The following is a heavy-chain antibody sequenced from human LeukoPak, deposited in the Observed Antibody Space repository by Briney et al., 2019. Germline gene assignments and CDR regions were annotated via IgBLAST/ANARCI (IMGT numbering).Heavy chain of an antibody. J-gene: IGHJ4*02. Sequence: GGSLRLSCAASGFTFSSHGMHWVRQAPGKGLEWVAVIWYDGSNKYYADSVKGRFTISRDNSENTLYLQMNSLRAEDTAVYYCARDFAYGAAAGTDYWGQGTLVTVSS. CDR1: GFTFSSHG. CDR3: ARDFAYGAAAGTDY. D-gene: IGHD6-13*01. V-gene: IGHV3-33*01. CDR2: IWYDGSNK.